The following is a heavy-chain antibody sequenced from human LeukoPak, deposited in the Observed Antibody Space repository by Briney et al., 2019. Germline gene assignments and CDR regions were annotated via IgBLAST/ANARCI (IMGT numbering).Heavy chain of an antibody. CDR2: MNPNSGNT. J-gene: IGHJ5*02. D-gene: IGHD3-9*01. V-gene: IGHV1-8*03. Sequence: GASVKVSCKASGYTFTSYDINWVRQATGQGLEWMGWMNPNSGNTGYAQKFQGRVTITRNTSISTAYMELSSLRSEDTAVYYCASRLFVLRYSHSGSFDPWGQGTLVTVSS. CDR3: ASRLFVLRYSHSGSFDP. CDR1: GYTFTSYD.